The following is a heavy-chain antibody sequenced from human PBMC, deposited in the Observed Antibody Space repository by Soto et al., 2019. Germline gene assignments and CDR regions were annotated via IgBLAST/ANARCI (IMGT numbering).Heavy chain of an antibody. D-gene: IGHD5-12*01. V-gene: IGHV1-3*01. J-gene: IGHJ4*02. CDR2: INAGNGNT. CDR3: ARVNNNSGYDWGGFDY. Sequence: QVQLVQSGAEVKKPGSSVKVSCKASGYTFTSYAMHWVRQAPGQRLEWMGWINAGNGNTKYSQKFQGRVTITRDTSASTAYMELSSLRSEDTAVYYCARVNNNSGYDWGGFDYWGQGTLVTVSS. CDR1: GYTFTSYA.